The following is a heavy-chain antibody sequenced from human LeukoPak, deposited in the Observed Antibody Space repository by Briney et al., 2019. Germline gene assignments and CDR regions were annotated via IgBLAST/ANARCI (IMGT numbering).Heavy chain of an antibody. D-gene: IGHD3-3*01. J-gene: IGHJ6*03. CDR1: GFTFSSCA. CDR2: ISGSGGST. CDR3: AKSPPHDFWSGYPYYYYYYMDV. V-gene: IGHV3-23*01. Sequence: GGSLRLSCAASGFTFSSCAMSWVRQAPGKGLEWVSAISGSGGSTYYADSVKGRFTISRDNSKNTLYLQMNSLRAEDTAVYYCAKSPPHDFWSGYPYYYYYYMDVWGKGTTVTVSS.